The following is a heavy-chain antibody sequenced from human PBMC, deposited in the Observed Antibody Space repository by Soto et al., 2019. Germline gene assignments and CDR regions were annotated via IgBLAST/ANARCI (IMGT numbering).Heavy chain of an antibody. CDR2: MSGSGGST. CDR3: QAQHGIRYAVPVSAFLLNRSSDL. Sequence: KGLEWVSAMSGSGGSTYYAAPVKGRFTISRANSKNTLYLQMNSLRAEETAVFFCQAQHGIRYAVPVSAFLLNRSSDL. D-gene: IGHD3-9*01. V-gene: IGHV3-23*01. J-gene: IGHJ2*01.